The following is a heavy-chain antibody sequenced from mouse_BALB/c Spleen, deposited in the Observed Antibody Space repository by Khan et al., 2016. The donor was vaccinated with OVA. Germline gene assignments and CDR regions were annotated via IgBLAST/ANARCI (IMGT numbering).Heavy chain of an antibody. CDR2: ISDGGVYT. CDR1: GFTFSDYY. CDR3: ARGVNWVLAY. J-gene: IGHJ3*01. Sequence: EVELVESGGGLVKPGGSLKLSCAASGFTFSDYYMYWVRQTPEKRLEWVATISDGGVYTYYPDTVKGRFTISRDNAKNNLSLQMSSLKSDDTAIYYCARGVNWVLAYWGQGTLVTVSA. V-gene: IGHV5-4*02.